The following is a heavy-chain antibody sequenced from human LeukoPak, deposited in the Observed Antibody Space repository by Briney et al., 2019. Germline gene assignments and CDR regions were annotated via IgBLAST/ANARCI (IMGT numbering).Heavy chain of an antibody. Sequence: ASVKVSCKASGYTFTSYDINWVRQATGQGLEWMGWMNPNSGNTGYAQKFQGRVTMTRNTSISTAYIELSSLRSEDTAVYYCARGRKAWIGGGSWFDPWGQGTLVTVSS. D-gene: IGHD1-14*01. J-gene: IGHJ5*02. CDR3: ARGRKAWIGGGSWFDP. CDR2: MNPNSGNT. V-gene: IGHV1-8*01. CDR1: GYTFTSYD.